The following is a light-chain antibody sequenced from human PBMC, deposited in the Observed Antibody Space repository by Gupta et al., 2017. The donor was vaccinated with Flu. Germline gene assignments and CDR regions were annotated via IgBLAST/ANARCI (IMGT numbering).Light chain of an antibody. CDR3: QQSDSTRAVT. CDR1: HSINNY. J-gene: IGKJ4*01. CDR2: SAS. V-gene: IGKV1-39*01. Sequence: DIQMTQSPSSLSAFVGDSVTITCRASHSINNYLNWYQQRPGKAPKLLIYSASSLQRGVPSRFSGSGSGTDFTLTISSREPEDFATYYCQQSDSTRAVTFGGGTKVEIK.